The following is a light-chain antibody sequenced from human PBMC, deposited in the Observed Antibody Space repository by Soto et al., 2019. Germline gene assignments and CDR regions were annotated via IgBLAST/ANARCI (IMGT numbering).Light chain of an antibody. Sequence: EIVLTQSPATLSLSPGERATLSCRASQSLSSYLAWYQQKPGQAPRLLIYDASNMATGIPARFSGSGSGTDFTLTISSLEHEDIALYYCQQRSNWPLTFGGGTQVEIK. CDR2: DAS. CDR1: QSLSSY. CDR3: QQRSNWPLT. J-gene: IGKJ4*01. V-gene: IGKV3-11*01.